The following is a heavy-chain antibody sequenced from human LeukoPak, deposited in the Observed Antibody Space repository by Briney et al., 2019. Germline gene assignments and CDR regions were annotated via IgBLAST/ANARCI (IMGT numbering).Heavy chain of an antibody. CDR3: ARTIAVAGTGGAFDI. CDR2: INPNSGGT. Sequence: AASVKVSCKASGYTFTGYYMHWVRQAPGQGLEWMGWINPNSGGTNYAQKFQGRVTMTRDTSISTAYMELSRLRSDDTAVYYCARTIAVAGTGGAFDIWGQGTMVTVSS. D-gene: IGHD6-19*01. V-gene: IGHV1-2*02. CDR1: GYTFTGYY. J-gene: IGHJ3*02.